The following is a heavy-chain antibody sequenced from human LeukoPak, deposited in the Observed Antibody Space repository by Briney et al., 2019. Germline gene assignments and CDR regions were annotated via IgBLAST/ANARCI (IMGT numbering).Heavy chain of an antibody. Sequence: SETLSLTCAVYGGSFSGYYWSWIRQPPGKGLEWIGNIFYSGSTYYSPSLKSRVTISLDTSRNQCSRKLNSVTAANAAVYYCAKSNGYGLVDIWGQGTMVTVSS. CDR3: AKSNGYGLVDI. CDR1: GGSFSGYY. V-gene: IGHV4-34*12. J-gene: IGHJ3*02. CDR2: IFYSGST. D-gene: IGHD3-10*01.